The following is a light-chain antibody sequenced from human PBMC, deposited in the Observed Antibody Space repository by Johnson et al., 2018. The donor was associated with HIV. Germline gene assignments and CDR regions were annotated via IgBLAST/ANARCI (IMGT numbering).Light chain of an antibody. CDR2: ENN. J-gene: IGLJ1*01. Sequence: QSVLTQPPSVSAAPGQKVTISCSGSSSNIGNNYVSWYQQLPGTATKLLIYENNKRPSGIPDRFSGSKSGTSATLGITGLQTGDEADYYCGTWDSSLSAGVFGTGTTVIVL. CDR1: SSNIGNNY. V-gene: IGLV1-51*02. CDR3: GTWDSSLSAGV.